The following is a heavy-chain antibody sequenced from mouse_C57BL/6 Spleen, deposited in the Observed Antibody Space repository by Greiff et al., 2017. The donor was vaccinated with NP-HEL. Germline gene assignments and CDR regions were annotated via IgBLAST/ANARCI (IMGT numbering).Heavy chain of an antibody. CDR3: ARSEDYDRGGFDY. Sequence: QVQLKQSGPELVKPGASVKISCKASGYAFSSSWMNWVKQRPGKGLEWIGRIYPGDGDTNYNGKFKGKATLTADKSSSTAYMQLSSLTSEDSAVYFCARSEDYDRGGFDYWGQGTTLTVSS. J-gene: IGHJ2*01. V-gene: IGHV1-82*01. D-gene: IGHD2-4*01. CDR2: IYPGDGDT. CDR1: GYAFSSSW.